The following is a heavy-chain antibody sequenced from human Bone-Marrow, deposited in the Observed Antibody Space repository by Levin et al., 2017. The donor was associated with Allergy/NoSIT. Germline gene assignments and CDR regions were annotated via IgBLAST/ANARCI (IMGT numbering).Heavy chain of an antibody. CDR3: AKYAPLQIFYVVNDAFDL. J-gene: IGHJ3*01. D-gene: IGHD3-3*01. CDR1: GFAFSNSV. Sequence: PGGSLRLSCVTSGFAFSNSVMGWVRQTPGKGLEWVSSIDTAGATVYADSVKGRFTISRDDSKNTLWLEMNSLRADDAAVYYCAKYAPLQIFYVVNDAFDLWGQGTLVSVSS. CDR2: IDTAGAT. V-gene: IGHV3-23*01.